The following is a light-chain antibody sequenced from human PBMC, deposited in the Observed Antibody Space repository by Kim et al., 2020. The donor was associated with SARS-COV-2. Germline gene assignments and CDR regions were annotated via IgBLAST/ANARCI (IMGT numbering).Light chain of an antibody. CDR3: QSRDSGGNVL. V-gene: IGLV3-19*01. Sequence: SSELTQDPAVSVALGQTVRITCQGDSLRSYYATWYQQKPRQAPVLVIYGRNNRPSGSPDRFSGPASGNTASLTISGAQAEDEAEFYCQSRDSGGNVLFGGGTKLTVL. CDR2: GRN. J-gene: IGLJ2*01. CDR1: SLRSYY.